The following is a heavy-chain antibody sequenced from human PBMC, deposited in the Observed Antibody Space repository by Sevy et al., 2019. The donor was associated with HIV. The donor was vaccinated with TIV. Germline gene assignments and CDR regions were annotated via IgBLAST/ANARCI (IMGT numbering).Heavy chain of an antibody. Sequence: GGSLRLSCVASGFIFSNYWMTWVRQAPGKGLEWVATIKQDGSEKYYVDSVKGRFTISRDNAKNSVYLQMSSLRAEDTAMYYCASDHSWGQGTLVTVSS. J-gene: IGHJ5*02. CDR1: GFIFSNYW. V-gene: IGHV3-7*01. CDR3: ASDHS. CDR2: IKQDGSEK.